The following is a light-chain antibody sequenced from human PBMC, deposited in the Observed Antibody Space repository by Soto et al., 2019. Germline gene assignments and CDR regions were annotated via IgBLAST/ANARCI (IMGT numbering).Light chain of an antibody. CDR3: QQYGNSPRYS. CDR1: QSVDSRY. CDR2: GVS. Sequence: EIVLTQSPGTLSLSPGERATLSCRASQSVDSRYLAWYQQKPGQAPRLLIYGVSSRATGIPDRFSGSGSGTDFNLTISRLEPEDFAEYYCQQYGNSPRYSFGQGTKLEIK. V-gene: IGKV3-20*01. J-gene: IGKJ2*03.